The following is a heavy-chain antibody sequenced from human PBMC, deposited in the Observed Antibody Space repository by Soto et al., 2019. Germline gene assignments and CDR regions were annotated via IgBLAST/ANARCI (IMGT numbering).Heavy chain of an antibody. CDR2: INHSGST. CDR1: GGSFSGYY. CDR3: ASGHSRAFDWLFWNYYYGMDV. D-gene: IGHD3-9*01. V-gene: IGHV4-34*01. J-gene: IGHJ6*04. Sequence: SETLSLTCAVYGGSFSGYYWSWIRQPPGKGLEWIGEINHSGSTNYNPSLKSRVTISVDTSKNQFSLKLSSVTAADTAVYYCASGHSRAFDWLFWNYYYGMDVWGKGTTVTVSS.